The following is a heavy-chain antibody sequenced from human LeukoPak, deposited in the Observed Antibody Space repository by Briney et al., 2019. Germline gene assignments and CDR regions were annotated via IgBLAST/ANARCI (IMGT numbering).Heavy chain of an antibody. Sequence: GGSLRLSCAASGFTFSSYAMSWVRQAPGKGLEWVSAISGSGGSTYYADSVKGRFTISRDNSKNTLYLQMNSLRAEDTAVYYCARAGGSYYVLFDYWGQGTLVTVSS. D-gene: IGHD1-26*01. CDR2: ISGSGGST. J-gene: IGHJ4*02. CDR3: ARAGGSYYVLFDY. CDR1: GFTFSSYA. V-gene: IGHV3-23*01.